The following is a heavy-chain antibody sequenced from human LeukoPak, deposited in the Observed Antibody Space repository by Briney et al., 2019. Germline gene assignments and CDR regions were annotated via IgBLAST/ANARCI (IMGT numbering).Heavy chain of an antibody. CDR2: INPYTGGT. D-gene: IGHD3-10*02. J-gene: IGHJ5*02. V-gene: IGHV1-2*06. CDR1: GYTFTAYQ. CDR3: ALGLRSDWFDP. Sequence: ASVKVSCKASGYTFTAYQMHWVRQAPGQGPEWMGRINPYTGGTDYAQKFQGRVTMTRDTSISTAYMELSRLRSDDTAVYYCALGLRSDWFDPWGQGTLVTVSS.